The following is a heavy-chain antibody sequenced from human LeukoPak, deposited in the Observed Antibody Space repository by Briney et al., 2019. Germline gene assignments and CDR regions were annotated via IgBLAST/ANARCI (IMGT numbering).Heavy chain of an antibody. CDR3: AKTFPYGTTWYGFCDY. D-gene: IGHD3-3*01. J-gene: IGHJ4*02. CDR1: GFPFSNNV. CDR2: ISGSGGST. V-gene: IGHV3-23*01. Sequence: PGGSLRLSCAASGFPFSNNVMTWVRQAPGRGLDWLSAISGSGGSTYYADSVKVRFTISRDNSKNTLYLQMNSLRAEDTAVYYCAKTFPYGTTWYGFCDYWGQGALVTVSS.